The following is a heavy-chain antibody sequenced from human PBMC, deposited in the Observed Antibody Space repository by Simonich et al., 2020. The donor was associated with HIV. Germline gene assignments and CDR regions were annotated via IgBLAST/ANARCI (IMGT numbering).Heavy chain of an antibody. V-gene: IGHV3-33*01. Sequence: QVQLVESGGGVVQPGRSLRLSCAASGFIFRSYGMHWVRQATGKGLEWVAVIWYDGRNKYYADSVRGQFTISRDNSKNTLYLQMNSLSAEDTAVYYCARDFITGAAPDYWGQGTLVTVSS. CDR2: IWYDGRNK. CDR3: ARDFITGAAPDY. J-gene: IGHJ4*02. D-gene: IGHD1-20*01. CDR1: GFIFRSYG.